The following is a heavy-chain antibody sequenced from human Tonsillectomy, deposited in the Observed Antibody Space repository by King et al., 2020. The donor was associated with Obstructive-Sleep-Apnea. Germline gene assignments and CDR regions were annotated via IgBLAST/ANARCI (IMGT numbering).Heavy chain of an antibody. Sequence: VQLVESGGGLVQPGGSLRLSCAASGFTFSSSAMGWVRQAPGQGLEWVSIISGSGTVTYYADSVKGRFTISRDNSKNTLYLQINSLRAEDTAMYYCAKGMMLVVVTTLYFDYWGRGTLVTVSS. CDR3: AKGMMLVVVTTLYFDY. CDR1: GFTFSSSA. CDR2: ISGSGTVT. J-gene: IGHJ4*02. D-gene: IGHD3-22*01. V-gene: IGHV3-23*04.